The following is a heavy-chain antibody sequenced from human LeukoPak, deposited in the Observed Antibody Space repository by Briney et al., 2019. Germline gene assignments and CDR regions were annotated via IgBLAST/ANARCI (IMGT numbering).Heavy chain of an antibody. V-gene: IGHV4-31*03. D-gene: IGHD3-22*01. CDR1: GGSISSGGYY. J-gene: IGHJ4*02. CDR2: IYYSGST. Sequence: PSQTLSLTCTVSGGSISSGGYYWSWIRQHPGKGLEWIGYIYYSGSTYYNPSLKSRVTISVDTSKNQFSLKLSSVTAAGTAVYYCARDSSGSVDYWGQGTLVTVSS. CDR3: ARDSSGSVDY.